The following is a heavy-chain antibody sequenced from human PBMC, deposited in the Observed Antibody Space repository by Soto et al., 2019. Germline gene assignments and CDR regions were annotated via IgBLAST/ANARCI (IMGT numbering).Heavy chain of an antibody. CDR3: ARRVRYFDYGMDV. J-gene: IGHJ6*02. Sequence: GESLKISCKGSGYSFTSYWICCFLQMPGKGLEWMGIIYPGDSDTRYSPSFQGQVTISADKSISTAYLQWSSLKASDTAMYYCARRVRYFDYGMDVWGQGTTVTVSS. D-gene: IGHD3-9*01. CDR1: GYSFTSYW. V-gene: IGHV5-51*01. CDR2: IYPGDSDT.